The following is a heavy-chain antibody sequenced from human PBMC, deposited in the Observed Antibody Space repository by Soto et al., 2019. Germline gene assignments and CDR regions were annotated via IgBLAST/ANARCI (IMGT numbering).Heavy chain of an antibody. CDR3: AKDWGTKSSSDLNQPFSDP. CDR1: GFAFSSSA. CDR2: ISGSGGST. D-gene: IGHD6-6*01. V-gene: IGHV3-23*01. J-gene: IGHJ5*02. Sequence: PGXSQSLSCAASGFAFSSSAMSWVGPNNGKGLDWVSAISGSGGSTYYADSVKGRFTISRDNSKNTLYLQMNSLRAEDTAVYYCAKDWGTKSSSDLNQPFSDPWGQGTRVTGSP.